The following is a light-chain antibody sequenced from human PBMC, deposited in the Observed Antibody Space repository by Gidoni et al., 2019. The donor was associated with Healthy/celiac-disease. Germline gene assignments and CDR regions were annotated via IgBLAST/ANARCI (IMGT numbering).Light chain of an antibody. CDR3: MQALQTPRT. J-gene: IGKJ3*01. V-gene: IGKV2-28*01. CDR2: LGS. Sequence: DSVMTQFPLSLPVTPGEPASISCRSSQSLLHSNGYNYLDWYLQKPGQSPQLLIYLGSNRASGVPDRFSGSGSGTDFTLKISKVEAEDVGVYYCMQALQTPRTFGPGTKVDI. CDR1: QSLLHSNGYNY.